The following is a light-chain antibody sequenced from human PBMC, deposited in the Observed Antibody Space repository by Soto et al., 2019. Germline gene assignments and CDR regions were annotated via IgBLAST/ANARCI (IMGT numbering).Light chain of an antibody. Sequence: DIQMTQSPSTLSASVGDRVTITCRASQSISSWLAWYHQKPGKAPKLLIYDASSLESGVPSRFSGSGSGTEFTLTISCLQSEDFATYYCQQYYSFPWTFGQGTKVDIK. V-gene: IGKV1-5*01. CDR2: DAS. CDR1: QSISSW. J-gene: IGKJ1*01. CDR3: QQYYSFPWT.